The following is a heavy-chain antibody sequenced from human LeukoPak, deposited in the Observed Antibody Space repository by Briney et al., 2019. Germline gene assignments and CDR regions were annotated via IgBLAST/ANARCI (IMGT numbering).Heavy chain of an antibody. CDR3: TTLARYAFDI. CDR1: GHTPISKD. J-gene: IGHJ3*02. CDR2: IYSGGST. Sequence: SVGSLRLSCAAPGHTPISKDISWVRQAPGKGVEWGSVIYSGGSTYYADSVKGRFAISTDNSNNTLYLQSKSIDAEDTTWYYVTTLARYAFDIWSQGRMPTVPS. V-gene: IGHV3-53*01. D-gene: IGHD5-12*01.